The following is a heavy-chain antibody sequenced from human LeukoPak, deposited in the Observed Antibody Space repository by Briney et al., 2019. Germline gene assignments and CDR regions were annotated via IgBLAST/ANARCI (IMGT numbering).Heavy chain of an antibody. CDR3: ARVTSYDFWSGYYTGIWFDP. D-gene: IGHD3-3*01. V-gene: IGHV4-59*01. CDR1: GGSISSYY. J-gene: IGHJ5*02. CDR2: IYYSGST. Sequence: PETLSLTCTVSGGSISSYYWSWIRQPPGKGLEWIGYIYYSGSTNYNPSLKSRVTISVDTSKNQFSLKLSSVTAADTAVYYCARVTSYDFWSGYYTGIWFDPWGQGTLVTVSS.